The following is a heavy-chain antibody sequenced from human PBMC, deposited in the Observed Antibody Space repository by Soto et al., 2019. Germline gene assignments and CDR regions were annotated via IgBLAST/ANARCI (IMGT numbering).Heavy chain of an antibody. CDR3: AGGAATVTPGWFDP. J-gene: IGHJ5*02. Sequence: SETLSLTCAVSGYSISSGYYWGWIRQTPGKGLEWIASIYHSGSTYYNPSLKSRVTIAVDTSKNQFSLKLTSVTAADTAVYYCAGGAATVTPGWFDPWGQGIMVTVSS. CDR1: GYSISSGYY. CDR2: IYHSGST. D-gene: IGHD4-17*01. V-gene: IGHV4-38-2*01.